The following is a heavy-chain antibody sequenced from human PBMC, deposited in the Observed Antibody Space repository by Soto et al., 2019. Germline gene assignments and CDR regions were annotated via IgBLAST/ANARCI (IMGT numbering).Heavy chain of an antibody. J-gene: IGHJ4*02. CDR2: VNGGNDNA. V-gene: IGHV1-3*01. D-gene: IGHD1-1*01. CDR3: ARGVVGSWKDGFFDH. CDR1: GYTFSNYA. Sequence: QVQLVQSGTEVKKPGASVKISCKASGYTFSNYAIQWVRQAPGQRLEWMGWVNGGNDNAAYSQKFQGRVTITRDTFATTAEMELSRLTSEDTAVYYCARGVVGSWKDGFFDHWGQGTLVTVSS.